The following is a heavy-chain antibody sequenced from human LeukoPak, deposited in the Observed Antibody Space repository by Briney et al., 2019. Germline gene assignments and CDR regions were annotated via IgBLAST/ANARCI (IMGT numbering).Heavy chain of an antibody. CDR1: GFTFSSYE. D-gene: IGHD3-10*01. J-gene: IGHJ4*02. CDR3: ARSGPVLLWFGGFDY. CDR2: IGSGGGTI. V-gene: IGHV3-48*03. Sequence: GGSLRLSCAASGFTFSSYEMNWVRQAPGKGLEWVSSIGSGGGTIYDADSVKGRFTISRDNAKNSLYLHMNSLRAEDTAVYYCARSGPVLLWFGGFDYWGQGTLVTVSS.